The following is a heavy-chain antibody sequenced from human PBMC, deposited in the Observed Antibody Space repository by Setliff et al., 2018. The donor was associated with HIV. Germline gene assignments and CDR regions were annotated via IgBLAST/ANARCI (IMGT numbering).Heavy chain of an antibody. CDR2: IYHSGNT. CDR1: GGPITSNTYF. J-gene: IGHJ5*02. D-gene: IGHD3-10*01. V-gene: IGHV4-39*01. Sequence: PSETLSLTCSVSGGPITSNTYFWDWIRQAPGKGLEWIGSIYHSGNTYYNPSLKSRVSISVDTSKRQFSLKLTSVTAGDSALYYCASGWATMLRGVLTSGWFEPWGPGTLVTVSS. CDR3: ASGWATMLRGVLTSGWFEP.